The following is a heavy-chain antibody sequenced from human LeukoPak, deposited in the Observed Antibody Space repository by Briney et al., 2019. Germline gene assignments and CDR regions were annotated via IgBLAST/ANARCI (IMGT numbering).Heavy chain of an antibody. CDR3: AKGGEEKTFRCGMDS. D-gene: IGHD2-21*01. Sequence: PGGSLRLSCAASGFTFSSYGMHWVRQAPGKGLEWVAVIWYDGSETYYADSVTGRFTISRDNSMNTLYLQMNSLRVDDTAVYYCAKGGEEKTFRCGMDSWGQGSPVTVCS. V-gene: IGHV3-30*02. CDR2: IWYDGSET. CDR1: GFTFSSYG. J-gene: IGHJ5*01.